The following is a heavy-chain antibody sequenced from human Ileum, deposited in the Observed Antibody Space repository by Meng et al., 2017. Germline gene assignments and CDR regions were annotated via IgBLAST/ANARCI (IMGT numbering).Heavy chain of an antibody. J-gene: IGHJ4*02. CDR2: IDYRGIA. D-gene: IGHD2-2*01. CDR3: ARCGIAINTSCSH. CDR1: GADIDTFY. V-gene: IGHV4-59*08. Sequence: VQLQESGPGAVKPTETRSLTCTVSGADIDTFYYNWIRQPPGKGLEWIGHIDYRGIATYNPSHKSRLSISVDRSKNQLFLKLNSVTAADTAVYYCARCGIAINTSCSHWGPGTLVTVSS.